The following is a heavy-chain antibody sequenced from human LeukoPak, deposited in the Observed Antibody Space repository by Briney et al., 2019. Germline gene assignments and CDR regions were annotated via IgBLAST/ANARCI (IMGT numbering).Heavy chain of an antibody. J-gene: IGHJ4*02. CDR3: ARDWFHAIDY. Sequence: GGSLRLSCAASGFTFSDTWMHWVRQAPGEGLVWVSRIRSDGSDTRYAESVKGRFTISRDNATNTLYLQMNSLRAEDTAVYYCARDWFHAIDYWGQGTLVTVSS. CDR1: GFTFSDTW. CDR2: IRSDGSDT. V-gene: IGHV3-74*01. D-gene: IGHD2/OR15-2a*01.